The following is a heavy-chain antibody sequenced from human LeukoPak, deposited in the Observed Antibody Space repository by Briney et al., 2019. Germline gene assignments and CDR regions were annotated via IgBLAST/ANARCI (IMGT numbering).Heavy chain of an antibody. V-gene: IGHV6-1*01. CDR1: GDSVSSNSAA. Sequence: SQTLSLTCAISGDSVSSNSAAWNWIRQSPSRGLEWLGSTYYRSKWYNDYAVSVKSRITINPDTSKNQFSLQLNSVTPEDTAVYYCARGGTYYYGSGSYYNYFDYWGQGTLVTVSS. CDR3: ARGGTYYYGSGSYYNYFDY. D-gene: IGHD3-10*01. CDR2: TYYRSKWYN. J-gene: IGHJ4*02.